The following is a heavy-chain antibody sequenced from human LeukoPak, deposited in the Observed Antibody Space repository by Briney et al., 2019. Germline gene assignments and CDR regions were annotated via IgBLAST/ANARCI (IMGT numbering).Heavy chain of an antibody. J-gene: IGHJ6*03. CDR3: ARAILWFGEILYMDV. Sequence: GSLRLSCAASGFTFSHFTMNWVRQSPGKGLQWVSSISDRSTYIFYADSVKGRFTISRDNAKDSLYLQMNSLRAEDTAVYYCARAILWFGEILYMDVWGKGTTVTISS. V-gene: IGHV3-21*01. D-gene: IGHD3-10*01. CDR2: ISDRSTYI. CDR1: GFTFSHFT.